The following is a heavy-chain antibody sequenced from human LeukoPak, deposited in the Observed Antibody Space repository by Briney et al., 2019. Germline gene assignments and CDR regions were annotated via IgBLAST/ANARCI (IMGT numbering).Heavy chain of an antibody. D-gene: IGHD1-14*01. J-gene: IGHJ4*02. V-gene: IGHV4-31*03. CDR2: IYYSGST. CDR3: ATSISVANQYYFDY. CDR1: GGSISSVGYY. Sequence: SETLCLTCTVSGGSISSVGYYGSWIRQHPVKGLEWIGYIYYSGSTYYNPSLKSRVTISVDTSKNQFSLKLSSVTAADTAVYYCATSISVANQYYFDYWGQGTLVTVSS.